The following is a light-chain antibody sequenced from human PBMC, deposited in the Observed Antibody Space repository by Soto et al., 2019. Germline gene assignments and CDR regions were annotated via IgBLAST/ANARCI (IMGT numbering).Light chain of an antibody. CDR1: QSINNK. Sequence: EIVMAQSPATLSVSPGERATLSCRTSQSINNKLAWYQQKRGRVPRLLIYDISTRATGIPARFSGSGSGTEFTLTISSLQSEDFAIYYCQQYYNWPPYTFGQGTKLEIK. J-gene: IGKJ2*01. CDR2: DIS. CDR3: QQYYNWPPYT. V-gene: IGKV3-15*01.